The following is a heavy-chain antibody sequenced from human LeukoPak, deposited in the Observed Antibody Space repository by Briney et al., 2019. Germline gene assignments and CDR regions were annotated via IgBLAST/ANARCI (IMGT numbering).Heavy chain of an antibody. CDR1: GFTFSSYA. Sequence: VSLRLSCSASGFTFSSYAIHWVRQAPGKGLEYVSAINSNGGSTYYEDSVKGRFTISRDNSKNTLNLQMSSLRAEDTAVYYCVKDFYQAGSSLEGAFDYWGQGTLVTVSS. V-gene: IGHV3-64D*06. CDR2: INSNGGST. J-gene: IGHJ4*02. CDR3: VKDFYQAGSSLEGAFDY. D-gene: IGHD6-13*01.